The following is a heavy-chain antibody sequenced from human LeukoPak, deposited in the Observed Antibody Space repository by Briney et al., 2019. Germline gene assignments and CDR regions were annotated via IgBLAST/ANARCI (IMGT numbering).Heavy chain of an antibody. J-gene: IGHJ4*02. Sequence: SETLSLTCAVYGGSFSDYYWSWIRQPPGKGLEWIGEINHSGSTNYNPSLKSRVTISVDTSKNQFSLKLSSVTAADTAVYYCARATVETTLDYWGQGTLVTVSS. CDR2: INHSGST. V-gene: IGHV4-34*01. D-gene: IGHD4-17*01. CDR3: ARATVETTLDY. CDR1: GGSFSDYY.